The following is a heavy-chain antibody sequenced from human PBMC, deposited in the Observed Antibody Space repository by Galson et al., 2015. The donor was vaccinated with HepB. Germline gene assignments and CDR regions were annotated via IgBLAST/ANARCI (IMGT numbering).Heavy chain of an antibody. CDR3: ARFIVVVTAIRPDDAFDI. CDR2: IYYSGST. CDR1: GGSISSSSYY. J-gene: IGHJ3*02. V-gene: IGHV4-39*01. Sequence: ETLSLTCTVSGGSISSSSYYWGWIRQPPGKGLEWIGSIYYSGSTYYNPSLKSRVTISVDTSKNQFSLKLSSVTAADTAVYYCARFIVVVTAIRPDDAFDIWGQGTMVTVSS. D-gene: IGHD2-21*02.